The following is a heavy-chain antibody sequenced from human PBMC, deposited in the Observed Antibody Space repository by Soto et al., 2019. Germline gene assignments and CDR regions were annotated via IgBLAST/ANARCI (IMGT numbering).Heavy chain of an antibody. V-gene: IGHV4-30-4*01. J-gene: IGHJ4*02. CDR2: IYYTGTT. CDR3: AKDGDYRIQLVGDFFY. CDR1: GGSISSGDYY. D-gene: IGHD4-4*01. Sequence: SETLSLTCTVSGGSISSGDYYWNWIRQPPGKGLEWIGCIYYTGTTKYNPSLKSRATLSVDTAKNRFSLNLTSLTAADTAVYYCAKDGDYRIQLVGDFFYWGQGTLVTVSS.